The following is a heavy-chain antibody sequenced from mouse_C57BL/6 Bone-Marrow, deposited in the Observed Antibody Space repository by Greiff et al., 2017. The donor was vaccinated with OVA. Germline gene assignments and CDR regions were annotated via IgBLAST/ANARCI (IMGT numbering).Heavy chain of an antibody. J-gene: IGHJ3*01. D-gene: IGHD1-1*01. CDR1: GFTFSSYG. Sequence: EVKVVESGGDLVKPGGSLKLSCAASGFTFSSYGMSWVRQTPDKRLEWVATISSGGSYTYYPDSVKGRFTISRDNAKNTLYLQMSSLKSEDTAMYYCARPYYYGSREAWFAYWGKGTLVTVSA. CDR3: ARPYYYGSREAWFAY. CDR2: ISSGGSYT. V-gene: IGHV5-6*01.